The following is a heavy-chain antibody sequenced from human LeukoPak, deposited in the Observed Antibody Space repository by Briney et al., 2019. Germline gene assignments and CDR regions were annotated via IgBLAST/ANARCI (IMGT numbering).Heavy chain of an antibody. CDR1: GFTFSSYA. Sequence: RVSLRLSCAASGFTFSSYAMSWVRQAPGKGLEWVSAISGSGDGTYSADSVKGRFTISRDNSKNTLYLQMNSLRAEDTAVYYCAKPFYSGYDSHFDYWGQGTLVTVSS. V-gene: IGHV3-23*01. J-gene: IGHJ4*02. CDR3: AKPFYSGYDSHFDY. CDR2: ISGSGDGT. D-gene: IGHD5-12*01.